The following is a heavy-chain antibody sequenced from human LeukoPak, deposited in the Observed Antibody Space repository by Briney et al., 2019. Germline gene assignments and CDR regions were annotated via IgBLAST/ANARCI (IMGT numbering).Heavy chain of an antibody. CDR2: IKQDGSEK. D-gene: IGHD3-3*01. Sequence: PGGSLRLSCAASGFTFSSYWMSWVRQAPGKGLEWVANIKQDGSEKYYVDSVKGRFTISRDNAKNSLYLQMNSLRAEDTAVYYCARGGYDFWSGNYIDYYFDYWGQGTLVTVSS. CDR3: ARGGYDFWSGNYIDYYFDY. V-gene: IGHV3-7*01. J-gene: IGHJ4*02. CDR1: GFTFSSYW.